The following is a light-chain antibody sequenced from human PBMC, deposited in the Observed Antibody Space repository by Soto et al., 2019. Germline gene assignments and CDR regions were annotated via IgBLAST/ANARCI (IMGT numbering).Light chain of an antibody. Sequence: DIQMTQSPSTLSSSVWDRVTITCRASQILNNRLSWYQQKPGKAPNLLISGAFNLQSGVPSRFGGGGSGTHFTLTISSLQPEDFATYYGQQRYITLYAFGQGTRLEIK. V-gene: IGKV1-39*01. J-gene: IGKJ2*01. CDR1: QILNNR. CDR3: QQRYITLYA. CDR2: GAF.